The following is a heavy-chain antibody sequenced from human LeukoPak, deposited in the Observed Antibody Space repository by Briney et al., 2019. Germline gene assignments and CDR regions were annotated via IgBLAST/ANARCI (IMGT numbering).Heavy chain of an antibody. V-gene: IGHV1-2*02. CDR3: ARESGIAAAGGPENWFDP. D-gene: IGHD6-13*01. Sequence: ASVKVSCKASGYTFTSYDINWVRQAPGQGLEWMGWINPNSGGTNYAQKFQGRVTMTRDTSFSTAYMELSRLRSDDTAVYYCARESGIAAAGGPENWFDPWGQGTLVTVSS. CDR2: INPNSGGT. CDR1: GYTFTSYD. J-gene: IGHJ5*02.